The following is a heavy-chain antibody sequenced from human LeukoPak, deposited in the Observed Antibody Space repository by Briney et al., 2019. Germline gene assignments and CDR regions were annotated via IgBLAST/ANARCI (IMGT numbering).Heavy chain of an antibody. CDR3: AREGTIFVVVPAATPYYYYGMDV. CDR2: ISSTGSAM. CDR1: GFTFSNYC. V-gene: IGHV3-48*01. Sequence: GGSLRLSCAASGFTFSNYCMNWVRQAPGKGLEWVSYISSTGSAMYYADSVRGRFTISRDNSKNTLYLQMNSLRAEDTAVYYCAREGTIFVVVPAATPYYYYGMDVWGQGTTVTVSS. J-gene: IGHJ6*02. D-gene: IGHD2-2*01.